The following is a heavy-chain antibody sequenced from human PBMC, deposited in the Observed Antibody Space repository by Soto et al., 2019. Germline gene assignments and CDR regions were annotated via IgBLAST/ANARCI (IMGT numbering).Heavy chain of an antibody. V-gene: IGHV3-30*18. CDR3: AKSPGIAAPEDY. J-gene: IGHJ4*02. Sequence: GGSRRRSCAASGFTFSSYGMHGVRQAPGKGLEWVAVISYDGSNKDYADSVKGRFTISRDNSKNTLYLQMNSLRAEDTAVYYCAKSPGIAAPEDYWGQGTLVTVSS. D-gene: IGHD6-13*01. CDR2: ISYDGSNK. CDR1: GFTFSSYG.